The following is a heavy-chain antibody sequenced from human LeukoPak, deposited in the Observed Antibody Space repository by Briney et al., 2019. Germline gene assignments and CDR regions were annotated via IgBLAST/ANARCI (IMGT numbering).Heavy chain of an antibody. Sequence: GGSLRLSCAASGFTFSSYAMHWVRQAPGKGLEWVAVISYDGSNKYYADSVKGRFTISRDNSKNTLYLQMNSLRAEDTAVYYCAKPLLAVVPAAIVHYYYGMDVWGQGTTVTVSS. CDR2: ISYDGSNK. J-gene: IGHJ6*02. CDR3: AKPLLAVVPAAIVHYYYGMDV. D-gene: IGHD2-2*02. V-gene: IGHV3-30-3*02. CDR1: GFTFSSYA.